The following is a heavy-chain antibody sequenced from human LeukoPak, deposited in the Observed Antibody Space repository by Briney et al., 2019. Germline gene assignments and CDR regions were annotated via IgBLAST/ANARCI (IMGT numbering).Heavy chain of an antibody. J-gene: IGHJ2*01. CDR1: GGSFSGYY. CDR2: INHSGST. D-gene: IGHD2-15*01. V-gene: IGHV4-34*01. Sequence: PSETLSLTCAVYGGSFSGYYWSWIRQPPGKGLEWIGEINHSGSTNYNPSLKSRVTISVDTSKNQFSLKLSSVTAADTAVYYCARGLAPTDWYFDLWGRGILVTVSS. CDR3: ARGLAPTDWYFDL.